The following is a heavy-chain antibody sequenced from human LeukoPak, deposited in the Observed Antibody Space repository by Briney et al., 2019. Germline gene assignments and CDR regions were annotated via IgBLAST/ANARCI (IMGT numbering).Heavy chain of an antibody. CDR2: ITGNGVTT. CDR1: GFTFSSYA. D-gene: IGHD3-3*01. CDR3: AKDLTQSWSGDHRYYYGMDV. V-gene: IGHV3-23*01. Sequence: QTGGSLRLSCAASGFTFSSYAMTWVRQAPGKGLEWVSTITGNGVTTYYTDSVKGQFTISRDNSNNTLYMQMNSLRAEDTAVYYCAKDLTQSWSGDHRYYYGMDVWGQGTTVTVSS. J-gene: IGHJ6*02.